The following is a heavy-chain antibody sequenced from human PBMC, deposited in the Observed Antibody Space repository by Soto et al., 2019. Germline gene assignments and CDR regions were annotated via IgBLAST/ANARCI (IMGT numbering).Heavy chain of an antibody. CDR1: GYTFTSYG. V-gene: IGHV1-18*01. CDR2: ISAYNGNT. J-gene: IGHJ4*02. Sequence: GASVKVSCKASGYTFTSYGISWVRQAPGQGLEWMGWISAYNGNTNYAQKLQGRVTMTTDTSTSTAYMKLRSLRSDDTAVYYCARDRPYYDSSGYYPYFDYWGQGTLVTVSS. CDR3: ARDRPYYDSSGYYPYFDY. D-gene: IGHD3-22*01.